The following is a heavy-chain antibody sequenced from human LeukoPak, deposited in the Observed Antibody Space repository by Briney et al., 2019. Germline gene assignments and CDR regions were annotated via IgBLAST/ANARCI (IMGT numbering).Heavy chain of an antibody. J-gene: IGHJ6*03. Sequence: PGGSLRLSCAASGFTFSSYSMNWVRQAPGKGLEWVSSISSSSSYIYYADSVKGRFTISRDNAKNSLYLQMNSLRAEDTAVYYCARDAYYYGSGSYYNHYYYYMDVWGKGTTVTISS. CDR1: GFTFSSYS. CDR2: ISSSSSYI. D-gene: IGHD3-10*01. CDR3: ARDAYYYGSGSYYNHYYYYMDV. V-gene: IGHV3-21*01.